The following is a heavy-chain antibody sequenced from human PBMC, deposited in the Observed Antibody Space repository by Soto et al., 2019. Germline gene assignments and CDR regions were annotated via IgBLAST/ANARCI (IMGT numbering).Heavy chain of an antibody. CDR2: ISAYNGNT. CDR3: ARESSSSCHDY. CDR1: GYTFTSYG. J-gene: IGHJ4*02. D-gene: IGHD6-13*01. V-gene: IGHV1-18*01. Sequence: QVQLVQSGAEVKKPGASVKVCKASGYTFTSYGISWVRQAPGQGLEWMGWISAYNGNTNYAQKLQXXVTMTTDTSTSTAYMELRSLRSDDTAVYYCARESSSSCHDYWGQGTLVTVSS.